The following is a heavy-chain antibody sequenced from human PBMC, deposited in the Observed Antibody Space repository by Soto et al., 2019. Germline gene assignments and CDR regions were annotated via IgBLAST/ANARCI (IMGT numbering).Heavy chain of an antibody. Sequence: QMQLVQSGAEVKKPGSSVKVSCKASGGTLSSFINYPINWVRQAPGQGLEWMGGIVPNVGTVNYARKFQGRVTITADKSTGTAYMEVSSLRSEYTALYYCARRDTSGFLRYFDNWGQGTLVTVSS. CDR3: ARRDTSGFLRYFDN. CDR2: IVPNVGTV. V-gene: IGHV1-69*06. D-gene: IGHD3-3*01. J-gene: IGHJ4*02. CDR1: GGTLSSFINYP.